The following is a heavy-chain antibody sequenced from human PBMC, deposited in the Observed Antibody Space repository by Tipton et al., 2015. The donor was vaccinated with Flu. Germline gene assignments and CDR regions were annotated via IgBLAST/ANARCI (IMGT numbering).Heavy chain of an antibody. CDR1: GGSFSGYY. V-gene: IGHV4-34*01. D-gene: IGHD4-17*01. J-gene: IGHJ5*02. CDR3: ARVRDYGDFSQSWFDP. CDR2: IHRSGST. Sequence: TLSLTCAVNGGSFSGYYWSWIRQPPGKGLEWIGNIHRSGSTYYNPSLKSRVAISVDTSKNQFSLRLSSVTAADTAIYYCARVRDYGDFSQSWFDPWGQGKVVIVSS.